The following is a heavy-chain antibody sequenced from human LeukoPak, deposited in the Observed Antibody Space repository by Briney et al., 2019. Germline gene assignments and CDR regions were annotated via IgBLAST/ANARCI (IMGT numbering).Heavy chain of an antibody. CDR3: ERGGGQQLVGGYYYYYYMDV. Sequence: PSETLSLTCIVPGGSISSYYWSWIRQPAGKGLEWIGRIYTSGSTNYNPSLKSRVAISVDKSKHQFSLKLSSVTAADTAVYYCERGGGQQLVGGYYYYYYMDVWGKGTTVTVSS. CDR1: GGSISSYY. V-gene: IGHV4-4*07. CDR2: IYTSGST. J-gene: IGHJ6*03. D-gene: IGHD6-13*01.